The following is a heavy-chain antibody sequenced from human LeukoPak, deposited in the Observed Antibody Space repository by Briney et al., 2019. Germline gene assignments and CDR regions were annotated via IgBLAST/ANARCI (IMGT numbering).Heavy chain of an antibody. CDR1: AFTFSAYY. CDR3: ARDQGCSRGMASDH. J-gene: IGHJ4*02. D-gene: IGHD5-24*01. CDR2: ISIGGSTI. Sequence: GGSLRLSCAASAFTFSAYYISWIRQAPGKGLEWGLYISIGGSTIYYAASVKGRFPFSRDNAKYSRYLQMNSLRAGDRPVYYCARDQGCSRGMASDHWGQGTLVTVSS. V-gene: IGHV3-11*01.